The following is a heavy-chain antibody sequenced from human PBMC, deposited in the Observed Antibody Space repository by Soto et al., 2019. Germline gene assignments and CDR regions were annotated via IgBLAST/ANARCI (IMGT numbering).Heavy chain of an antibody. CDR3: ARDEQLTTYGMDV. CDR2: IWYDGSNK. J-gene: IGHJ6*02. V-gene: IGHV3-33*01. D-gene: IGHD6-6*01. Sequence: QVQLVESGGGVVQPGRSLRLSCAASGFTFSSYGMHWVRQAPGKGLEWVAVIWYDGSNKYYADSVKGRFTISRDNSKNTLYLQMNSLRAEDTAVYYCARDEQLTTYGMDVWGQGTTVTVSS. CDR1: GFTFSSYG.